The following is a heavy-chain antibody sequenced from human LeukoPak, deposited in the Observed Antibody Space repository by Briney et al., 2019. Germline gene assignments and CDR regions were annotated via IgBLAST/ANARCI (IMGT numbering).Heavy chain of an antibody. J-gene: IGHJ4*02. CDR3: ARDGRSGNFDK. Sequence: GGSLRLSFAASGXTFSGYCMHWVRQAPGKGLAWVSVIRSDGSITTYADSVKGRFTISRDTAKNTLYLQMNSLRAEDTAVYYCARDGRSGNFDKWGQGTLVSVSS. CDR2: IRSDGSIT. D-gene: IGHD1-26*01. CDR1: GXTFSGYC. V-gene: IGHV3-74*01.